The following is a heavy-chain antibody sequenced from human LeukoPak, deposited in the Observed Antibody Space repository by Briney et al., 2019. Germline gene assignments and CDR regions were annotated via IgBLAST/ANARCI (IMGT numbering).Heavy chain of an antibody. J-gene: IGHJ3*02. CDR2: IWSDGSNK. V-gene: IGHV3-33*03. CDR3: AKFDYYDSSGYYNKVLDAFDI. D-gene: IGHD3-22*01. Sequence: GRSLRLSCEAAGFTFSNYGMHWVRQAPGKGLEWVAVIWSDGSNKYYADSVKGRFTISRDNSKNTLYLQMNSLRAEDTAVYYCAKFDYYDSSGYYNKVLDAFDIWGQGTMVTVSS. CDR1: GFTFSNYG.